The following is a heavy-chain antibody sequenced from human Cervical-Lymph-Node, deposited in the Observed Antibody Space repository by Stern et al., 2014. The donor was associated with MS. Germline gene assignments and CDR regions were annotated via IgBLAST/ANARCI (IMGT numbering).Heavy chain of an antibody. CDR3: MGVGDAMHV. V-gene: IGHV3-30*03. J-gene: IGHJ6*02. Sequence: VQLVESVGGVVQPGGSLTLSCEASGFSLSNSGMHWVRQAPGKGLEWVAVMSFVGGNKKYGDSVKGRFSISRDMANNTLFLQMNSLRPEDTAVYYCMGVGDAMHVWGQGTTVIVSS. CDR2: MSFVGGNK. CDR1: GFSLSNSG.